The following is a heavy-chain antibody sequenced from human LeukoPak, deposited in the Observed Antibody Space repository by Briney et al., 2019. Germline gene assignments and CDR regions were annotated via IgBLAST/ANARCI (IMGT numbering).Heavy chain of an antibody. Sequence: PGGSLRLSCAASGFSFSRFGMNWVRQAPGKGLEWISHISSTSGAVYCADSVKDRFTISRDNAKNSLYLQMSSLRNEDTAIYYCAQKGGTDHWGQGTLVTVSS. J-gene: IGHJ4*02. CDR2: ISSTSGAV. CDR3: AQKGGTDH. CDR1: GFSFSRFG. V-gene: IGHV3-48*02. D-gene: IGHD2-15*01.